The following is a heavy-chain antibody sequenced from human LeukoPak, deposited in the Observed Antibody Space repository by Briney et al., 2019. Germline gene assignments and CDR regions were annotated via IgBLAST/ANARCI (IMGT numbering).Heavy chain of an antibody. Sequence: GESLKISCKVSGYSFTTYWVGWVRQMRGRGLEWMGIIYPGDSDTRYSPSFQGQVTISADKSINTAYLQWSSLKASDTAMYYCAKHFDSSGYRQFYFDYWGQGTLVTVSS. J-gene: IGHJ4*02. V-gene: IGHV5-51*01. CDR1: GYSFTTYW. D-gene: IGHD3-22*01. CDR2: IYPGDSDT. CDR3: AKHFDSSGYRQFYFDY.